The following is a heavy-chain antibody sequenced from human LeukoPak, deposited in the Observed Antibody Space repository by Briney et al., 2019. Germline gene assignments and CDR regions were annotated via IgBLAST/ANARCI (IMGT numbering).Heavy chain of an antibody. Sequence: GGSLRLSCAASGFTFSYYSMNWVRQAPGKGLELVSYFSTRSSTISYADSVKGRFAISRDYAKNSLYLQMNSLRDEDTAVYYCARDQDYGFDYWGQGTLVSVSS. CDR3: ARDQDYGFDY. J-gene: IGHJ4*02. V-gene: IGHV3-48*02. CDR1: GFTFSYYS. CDR2: FSTRSSTI. D-gene: IGHD4-17*01.